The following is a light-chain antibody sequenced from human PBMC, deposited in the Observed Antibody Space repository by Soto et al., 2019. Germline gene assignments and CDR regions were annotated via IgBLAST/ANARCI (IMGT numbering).Light chain of an antibody. V-gene: IGLV2-14*01. CDR2: DVS. Sequence: QSVLTQPASVSGSPGQSITISCTGTTSDVGGYNYVSWFQQHPGKAPKLIIYDVSDRPTGVSNRFSGSKSGNTASLTISGLQAEDEADYFCSSYTSSTTPHVFGTGTKVTVL. CDR3: SSYTSSTTPHV. J-gene: IGLJ1*01. CDR1: TSDVGGYNY.